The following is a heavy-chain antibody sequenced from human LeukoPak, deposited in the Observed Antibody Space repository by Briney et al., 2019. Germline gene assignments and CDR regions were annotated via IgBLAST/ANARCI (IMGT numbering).Heavy chain of an antibody. CDR1: GFTFSSYP. J-gene: IGHJ4*02. Sequence: GGSLRLSCAASGFTFSSYPMHWVRQAPGKGLEYVSAIGSNGGATYYADLVEGRFTISRDNSKNTLYLQMGSLRPEDMAVYYCARLTSGYYDYWGQGTLVTVSS. CDR2: IGSNGGAT. D-gene: IGHD3-22*01. CDR3: ARLTSGYYDY. V-gene: IGHV3-64*02.